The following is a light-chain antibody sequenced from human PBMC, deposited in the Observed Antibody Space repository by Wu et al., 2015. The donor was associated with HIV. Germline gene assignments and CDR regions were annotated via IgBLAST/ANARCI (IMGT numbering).Light chain of an antibody. Sequence: PGERATLSCRASQTLNSKLAWYQXKPGQPPRLLIYDASTRATGIPGRFSGSRSGRDFTLTITNVQSEDSAVYYCQQSRAFGQGTKVEIK. CDR1: QTLNSK. CDR3: QQSRA. J-gene: IGKJ1*01. V-gene: IGKV3-15*01. CDR2: DAS.